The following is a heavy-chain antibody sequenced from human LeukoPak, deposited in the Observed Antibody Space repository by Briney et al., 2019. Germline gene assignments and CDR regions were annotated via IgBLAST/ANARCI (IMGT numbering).Heavy chain of an antibody. J-gene: IGHJ6*02. CDR3: AAPLSSTYYYYGMDV. CDR2: INAGNGNT. Sequence: ASVKVSCKASGYTFTSYAMHWVRQAPGQRLEWMGWINAGNGNTKYSQKFQGRVTITRDTSASTAYMELSSLRSEDTAVCYCAAPLSSTYYYYGMDVWGQGTTVTVSS. D-gene: IGHD3-16*01. V-gene: IGHV1-3*01. CDR1: GYTFTSYA.